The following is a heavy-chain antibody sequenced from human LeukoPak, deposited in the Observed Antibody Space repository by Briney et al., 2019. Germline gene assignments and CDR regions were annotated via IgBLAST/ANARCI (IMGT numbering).Heavy chain of an antibody. CDR2: ISWNSGSI. CDR3: ARDQTPFV. V-gene: IGHV3-48*04. J-gene: IGHJ4*02. CDR1: GFTLSSNY. Sequence: GGSLRLSCAASGFTLSSNYMSWVRQARGKGLEWVSGISWNSGSIVYADSVKGRFTISRDNAKNSLYLQMNRLRAEDTAVYYCARDQTPFVWGQGTLVTVSS.